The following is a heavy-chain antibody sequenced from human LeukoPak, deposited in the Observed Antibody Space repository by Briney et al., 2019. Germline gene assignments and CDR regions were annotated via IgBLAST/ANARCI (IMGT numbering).Heavy chain of an antibody. CDR2: IYYSGST. J-gene: IGHJ4*02. D-gene: IGHD2-15*01. Sequence: SETLSLTCPVSSGSISSGGYYWSWIRQHPGKGLEWIGYIYYSGSTYYNPSLKSRVTISVDTSKNQFSLKLSAVTAADTAVYYCAKYCSGGSCYSGGVDYWGQGTLVTVSS. CDR3: AKYCSGGSCYSGGVDY. V-gene: IGHV4-31*03. CDR1: SGSISSGGYY.